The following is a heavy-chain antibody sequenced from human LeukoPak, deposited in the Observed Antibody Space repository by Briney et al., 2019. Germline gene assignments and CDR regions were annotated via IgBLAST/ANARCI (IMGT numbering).Heavy chain of an antibody. D-gene: IGHD3-10*02. V-gene: IGHV3-48*04. CDR1: GFTFNTYN. J-gene: IGHJ6*04. CDR2: ISSSGSTI. Sequence: PGGSLRLSCAGSGFTFNTYNMNWVRQAPGKGLEWVSYISSSGSTIYYADSVKGRFTISRDNAKNSLYLQMSSLRAEDTAVYYCAELGITMIGGVWGKGTTVTISS. CDR3: AELGITMIGGV.